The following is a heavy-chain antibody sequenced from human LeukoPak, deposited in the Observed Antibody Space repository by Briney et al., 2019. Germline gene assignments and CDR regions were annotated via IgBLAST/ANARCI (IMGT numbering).Heavy chain of an antibody. Sequence: GGSLKLSCAASGFTFSSYDMPWVRQAPGKGLEWVALTWNDGSNKYYADSVKGRFTISRDNSENTLHLQMDSLRAEDTAVYYCARDGGYSNYANSMDVWGQGTTVTVSS. J-gene: IGHJ6*02. D-gene: IGHD4-11*01. V-gene: IGHV3-33*01. CDR2: TWNDGSNK. CDR1: GFTFSSYD. CDR3: ARDGGYSNYANSMDV.